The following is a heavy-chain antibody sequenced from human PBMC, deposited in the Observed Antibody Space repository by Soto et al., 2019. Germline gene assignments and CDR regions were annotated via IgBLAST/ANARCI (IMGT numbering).Heavy chain of an antibody. CDR2: ISSSSSTI. D-gene: IGHD3-16*02. J-gene: IGHJ4*02. CDR1: GFTFSSYS. Sequence: EVQLVESGGGLVQPGGSLRLSCAASGFTFSSYSMNWVRQAPGKGLEWVSYISSSSSTIYYADSVKGRFTISRDNAKNSLYLQMNSLRDEDTAVYYCARDYYDYVWGSYRLMYYFDYWGQGTLVTVSS. CDR3: ARDYYDYVWGSYRLMYYFDY. V-gene: IGHV3-48*02.